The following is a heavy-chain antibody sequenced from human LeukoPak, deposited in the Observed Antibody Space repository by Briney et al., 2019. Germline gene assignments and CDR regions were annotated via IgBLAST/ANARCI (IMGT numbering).Heavy chain of an antibody. J-gene: IGHJ1*01. CDR3: ARVSGGDGFQH. V-gene: IGHV3-21*01. D-gene: IGHD2-21*01. CDR2: ISSSSSYI. CDR1: GFTFSSYS. Sequence: GGSLRLSCAASGFTFSSYSMNWVRQAPGKGLEWVSSISSSSSYIYYADSVKGRFTISRDNAKNSLYLQMSSLRAEDTAVYYCARVSGGDGFQHWGQGTLVTVSS.